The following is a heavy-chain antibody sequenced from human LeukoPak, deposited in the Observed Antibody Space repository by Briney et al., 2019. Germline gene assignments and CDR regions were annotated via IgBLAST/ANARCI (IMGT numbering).Heavy chain of an antibody. CDR1: GGSISSGGYY. J-gene: IGHJ5*02. Sequence: PSETLSLTCTVSGGSISSGGYYWSWIRQPPGKGLEWIGYIYHSGSTYYNPSLKSRVTISVDRSKNQFSLKLSSVTAADTAVYYCARGFRIVVVPAAITNWFDPWGQGTLVTVSS. CDR3: ARGFRIVVVPAAITNWFDP. D-gene: IGHD2-2*01. V-gene: IGHV4-30-2*01. CDR2: IYHSGST.